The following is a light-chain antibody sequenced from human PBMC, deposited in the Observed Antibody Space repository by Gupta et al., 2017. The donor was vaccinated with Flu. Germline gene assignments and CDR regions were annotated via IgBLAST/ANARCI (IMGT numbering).Light chain of an antibody. V-gene: IGKV1-12*01. CDR3: QQANSFPNH. CDR1: QGISSW. CDR2: AAS. Sequence: DIQLPQSPSSVSASVGDRVTITCRASQGISSWVAWYQQKPGKAPKLLIYAASSLQSGVPSRFSGSGSGTDFTLTISSLQPEDFATYYCQQANSFPNHFGGGTKVEIK. J-gene: IGKJ4*01.